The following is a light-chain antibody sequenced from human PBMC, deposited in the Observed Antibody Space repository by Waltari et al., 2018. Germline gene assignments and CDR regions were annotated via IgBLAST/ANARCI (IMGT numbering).Light chain of an antibody. V-gene: IGKV3-11*01. CDR1: QGVANN. J-gene: IGKJ4*01. CDR3: QQRNKWPVT. CDR2: DVS. Sequence: SCRASQGVANNLAWYQQKPGQAPRLLIYDVSNRATDIPARFSGSGFATDFTLTISDLKPEDIAVYYCQQRNKWPVTFGGGTKVEIK.